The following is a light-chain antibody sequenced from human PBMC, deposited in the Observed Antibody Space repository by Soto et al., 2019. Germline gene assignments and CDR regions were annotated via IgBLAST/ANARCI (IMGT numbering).Light chain of an antibody. J-gene: IGKJ5*01. CDR3: QQYNNWPPIT. Sequence: DIQMTQSPSSLSPSVGDRVTITCRASQSIITYLNWYQQKPGKAPKLLIYAASSLQSGVPSRFSGSGSGTEFTLTISSLQSEDFAVYYCQQYNNWPPITFGQGTRLEIK. V-gene: IGKV1-39*01. CDR2: AAS. CDR1: QSIITY.